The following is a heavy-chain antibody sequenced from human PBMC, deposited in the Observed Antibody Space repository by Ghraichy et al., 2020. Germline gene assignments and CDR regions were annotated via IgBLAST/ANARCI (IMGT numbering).Heavy chain of an antibody. CDR1: GGSISSSSYY. CDR2: IYYSGST. Sequence: SETLSLTCTVSGGSISSSSYYWGWIRQPPGKGLEWIGSIYYSGSTYYNPSLKSRVTISVDTSKNQFSLKLSSVTAADTAVYYCASLSGYYLFDYWGQGTLVTVSS. V-gene: IGHV4-39*01. CDR3: ASLSGYYLFDY. J-gene: IGHJ4*02. D-gene: IGHD3-22*01.